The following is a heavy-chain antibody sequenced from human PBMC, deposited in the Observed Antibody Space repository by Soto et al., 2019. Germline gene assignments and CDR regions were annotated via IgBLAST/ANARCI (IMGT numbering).Heavy chain of an antibody. CDR3: ARAYIVVVPAASPNWFDP. D-gene: IGHD2-2*01. V-gene: IGHV4-61*01. CDR1: GGSVSSGSYY. J-gene: IGHJ5*02. Sequence: QVQLQESGPGLVKPSETLSLTCTVSGGSVSSGSYYWSWIRQPPGKGLEWIGYIYYSGSTNYNPSLKSRVTISVETSKNQFSLKLSSVPAADTAVYYCARAYIVVVPAASPNWFDPWGQGTLVTVSS. CDR2: IYYSGST.